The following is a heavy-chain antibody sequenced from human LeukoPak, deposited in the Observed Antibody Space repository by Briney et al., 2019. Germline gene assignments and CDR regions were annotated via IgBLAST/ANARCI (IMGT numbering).Heavy chain of an antibody. J-gene: IGHJ5*02. CDR2: INHSGST. CDR1: GGSFSGYC. D-gene: IGHD2-2*01. Sequence: SETLSLTCAVYGGSFSGYCWSWIRQPPGKGLEWIGEINHSGSTNYNPSLKSRVTISVDTSKNQFSLKLSSVTAADTAVYYCARGRFFRVPAAPNWFDPWGQGTLVTVSS. V-gene: IGHV4-34*01. CDR3: ARGRFFRVPAAPNWFDP.